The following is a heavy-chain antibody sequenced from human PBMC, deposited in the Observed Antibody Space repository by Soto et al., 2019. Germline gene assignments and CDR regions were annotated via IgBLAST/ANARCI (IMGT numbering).Heavy chain of an antibody. CDR3: ARAPKVNGSSQTRHDL. CDR2: INHSGNT. J-gene: IGHJ1*01. V-gene: IGHV4-34*01. D-gene: IGHD6-6*01. Sequence: SETLSLTCAVYGGSFSGYYWSWIRQPPGKGLEWSGEINHSGNTNYSPSLKSRVSISIDTSKKQFSLTLASVSAADTAVYYCARAPKVNGSSQTRHDLGGQGRLVNVSS. CDR1: GGSFSGYY.